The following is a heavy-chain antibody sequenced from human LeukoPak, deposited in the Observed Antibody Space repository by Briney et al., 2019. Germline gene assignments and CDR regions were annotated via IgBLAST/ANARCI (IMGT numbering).Heavy chain of an antibody. V-gene: IGHV1-2*02. Sequence: ASVKVSCKASGYTFIAYYMHWVRQAPGQGLEWMGWINPNSGGASFAQKFQGRVTMTRDTSITTAHMELSSLRSDDTAVYYCATNGDRGYHHYGMDFWGQGTTVTVSS. J-gene: IGHJ6*02. CDR3: ATNGDRGYHHYGMDF. CDR2: INPNSGGA. D-gene: IGHD1-14*01. CDR1: GYTFIAYY.